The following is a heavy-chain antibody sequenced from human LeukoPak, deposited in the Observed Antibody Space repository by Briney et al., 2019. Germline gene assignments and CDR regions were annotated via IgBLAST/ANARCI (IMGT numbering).Heavy chain of an antibody. J-gene: IGHJ4*02. CDR3: AREGGGSGSYSPFDY. CDR1: GYTFTSYY. D-gene: IGHD3-10*01. CDR2: INPSGGST. V-gene: IGHV1-46*01. Sequence: ASVKVSCKASGYTFTSYYMHWVRQAPGHGLEWMGIINPSGGSTSYAQKFQGRVTMTRDTSTSTVYMELSSLRSEDTAVYYCAREGGGSGSYSPFDYWGQGTLVTVSS.